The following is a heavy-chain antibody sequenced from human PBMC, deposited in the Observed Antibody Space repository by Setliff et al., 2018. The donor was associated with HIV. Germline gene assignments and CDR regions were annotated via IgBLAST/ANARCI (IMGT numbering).Heavy chain of an antibody. CDR3: VRHNPTVVTDGYDI. CDR1: GGSTTSSTYY. V-gene: IGHV4-39*01. J-gene: IGHJ3*02. CDR2: VSYTGRT. Sequence: SETLSLTCTVSGGSTTSSTYYWGWIRQPPGRGLEWIGSVSYTGRTYYNPSLKSRVTISINTSRNQFSLNLSSVTAADTAVYYCVRHNPTVVTDGYDIWGQGTKVTVSS. D-gene: IGHD2-21*02.